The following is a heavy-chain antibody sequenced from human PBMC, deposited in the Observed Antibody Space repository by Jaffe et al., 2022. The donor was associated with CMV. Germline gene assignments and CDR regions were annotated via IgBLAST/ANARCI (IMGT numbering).Heavy chain of an antibody. CDR1: GFTFSSYG. CDR2: ISYDGSNK. CDR3: AKGGHSGYDWIFDY. V-gene: IGHV3-30*18. D-gene: IGHD5-12*01. Sequence: QVQLVESGGGVVQPGRSLRLSCAASGFTFSSYGMHWVRQAPGKGLEWVAVISYDGSNKYYADSVKGRFTISRDNSKNTLYLQMNSLRAEDTAVYYCAKGGHSGYDWIFDYWGQGTLVTVSS. J-gene: IGHJ4*02.